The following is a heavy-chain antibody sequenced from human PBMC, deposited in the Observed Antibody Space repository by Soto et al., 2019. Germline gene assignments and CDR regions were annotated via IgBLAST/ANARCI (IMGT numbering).Heavy chain of an antibody. J-gene: IGHJ5*02. D-gene: IGHD3-22*01. CDR1: GLPFSSYA. CDR3: AKDQWNTMIVVT. V-gene: IGHV3-23*01. CDR2: ISGSGGST. Sequence: GVSLRLSCAASGLPFSSYAMSWVRQAPGKGLEWVSAISGSGGSTYYADSVKGRFTISRDNSKNTLYLQMNSLRAEDTAVYYCAKDQWNTMIVVTWGQGTLVTVSS.